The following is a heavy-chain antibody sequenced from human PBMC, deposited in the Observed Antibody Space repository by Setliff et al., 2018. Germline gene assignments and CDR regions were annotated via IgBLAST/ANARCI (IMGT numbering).Heavy chain of an antibody. J-gene: IGHJ6*02. CDR1: GYTFTRYG. CDR3: AKGGNITRETYYYYGMDV. V-gene: IGHV1-18*01. Sequence: ASVKVSCKASGYTFTRYGISWVRQAPGKGFEWMGWIGPYNGNTYYAQKFQGRVAITTDTSTSTAYMELWSLRSDDTAVYYCAKGGNITRETYYYYGMDVWGQGTTVTVSS. D-gene: IGHD1-20*01. CDR2: IGPYNGNT.